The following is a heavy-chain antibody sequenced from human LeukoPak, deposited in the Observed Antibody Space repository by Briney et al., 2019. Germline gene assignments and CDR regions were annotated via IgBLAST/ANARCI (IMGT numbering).Heavy chain of an antibody. CDR1: GGSVSSGSYY. CDR2: ICYSGST. Sequence: SETLSLTCTVSGGSVSSGSYYWSWIRQPPGKGLEWVGYICYSGSTNYNPSLKSRVTISVDTSKNQFSLKLSSVTAADTAVYYCARDYDSSGYLGPRFDPWGQGTLVTVSS. CDR3: ARDYDSSGYLGPRFDP. D-gene: IGHD3-22*01. V-gene: IGHV4-61*01. J-gene: IGHJ5*02.